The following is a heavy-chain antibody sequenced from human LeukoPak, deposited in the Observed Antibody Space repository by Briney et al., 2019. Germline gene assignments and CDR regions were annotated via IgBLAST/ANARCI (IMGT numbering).Heavy chain of an antibody. V-gene: IGHV5-51*01. D-gene: IGHD3-16*01. CDR3: ARSGGRRGFSQKGTPNWFDP. Sequence: GESLKISCRGSGYTFTNNWIGWVRQMPGKGLEWMGIIYPGDSDTRYSPSFQGQVTISVDKSISTAYLHWSSLKASDTAMCYCARSGGRRGFSQKGTPNWFDPWGQGALVTVSS. CDR2: IYPGDSDT. J-gene: IGHJ5*02. CDR1: GYTFTNNW.